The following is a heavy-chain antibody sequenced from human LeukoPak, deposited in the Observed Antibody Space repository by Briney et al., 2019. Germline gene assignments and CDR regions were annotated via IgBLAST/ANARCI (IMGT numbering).Heavy chain of an antibody. J-gene: IGHJ4*02. CDR3: ARDVGATGWHTFDY. D-gene: IGHD6-19*01. V-gene: IGHV6-1*01. CDR1: RDSVSRNNGA. Sequence: SQTPSLTCAISRDSVSRNNGASNSIRQSPSRGLGWVVRNYYRSKWYNDYAASIEGRTTIKPHTSKNQFTLPLYSVTPEDSAVYYCARDVGATGWHTFDYWGQGTLVTVSS. CDR2: NYYRSKWYN.